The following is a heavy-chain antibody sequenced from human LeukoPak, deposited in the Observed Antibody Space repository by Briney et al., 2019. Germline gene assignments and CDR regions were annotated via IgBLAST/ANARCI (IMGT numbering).Heavy chain of an antibody. D-gene: IGHD2-15*01. CDR3: ARDSPPAYCSGGSCYFDY. CDR1: GGSFSGYY. CDR2: IYTSGST. J-gene: IGHJ4*02. V-gene: IGHV4-4*07. Sequence: SETLSLTCAVYGGSFSGYYWSWIRQPAGKGLEWTGRIYTSGSTDYNPSLKSRVTISKDTSKNEFSLKLSSVTAADTAVYYCARDSPPAYCSGGSCYFDYWGQGTLVTVSS.